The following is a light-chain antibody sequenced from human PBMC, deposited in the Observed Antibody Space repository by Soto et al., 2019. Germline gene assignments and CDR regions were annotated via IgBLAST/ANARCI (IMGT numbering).Light chain of an antibody. CDR1: QSVDGY. CDR2: GAS. J-gene: IGKJ5*01. Sequence: VMTQSPGTLSVARGESATLSCRASQSVDGYLAWYQQKPGQAPRLLIYGASTRATGVTARFRGGGSGTEFTLTISSLQSEDSAVYYCQQYHKWPPITFGQGTRLEIK. V-gene: IGKV3-15*01. CDR3: QQYHKWPPIT.